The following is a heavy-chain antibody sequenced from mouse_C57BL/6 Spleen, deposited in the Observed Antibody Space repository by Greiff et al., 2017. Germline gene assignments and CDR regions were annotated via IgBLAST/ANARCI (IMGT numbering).Heavy chain of an antibody. J-gene: IGHJ1*03. CDR2: ISSGSSTI. D-gene: IGHD3-3*01. V-gene: IGHV5-17*01. Sequence: EVQGVESGGGLVKPGGSLKLSCAASGFTFSDYGMHWVRQAPEKGLEWVAYISSGSSTIYYADTVKGRFTISRDNAKNTRFLQMTSLRSEDTAMYYCVQGDWYFDVWGTGTTVTVSS. CDR3: VQGDWYFDV. CDR1: GFTFSDYG.